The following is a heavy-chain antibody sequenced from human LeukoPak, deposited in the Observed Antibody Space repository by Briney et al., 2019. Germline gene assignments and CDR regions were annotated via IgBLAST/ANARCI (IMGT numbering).Heavy chain of an antibody. J-gene: IGHJ4*02. CDR3: ARTYDSSGYYHPPLYYFDY. CDR2: IYTSGST. Sequence: SETLSLTCTVSGGSISSYYWSWIRQPAGKGLEWIGRIYTSGSTNYNPSLKSRVTMSVDTSKNQFSLKLSSVTAADTAVYYCARTYDSSGYYHPPLYYFDYWGQGTLVTVSS. D-gene: IGHD3-22*01. CDR1: GGSISSYY. V-gene: IGHV4-4*07.